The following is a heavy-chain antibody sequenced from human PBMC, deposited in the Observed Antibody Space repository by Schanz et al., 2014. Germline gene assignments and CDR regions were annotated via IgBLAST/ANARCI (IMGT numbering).Heavy chain of an antibody. CDR3: AGSQYKFGSYYFVA. Sequence: QVRLVQSGAEAKRPGASVTVSCKASEFSDIDINWVRQAAGQGLEWMAWISAYNGNTNYAQKLQGLVTMTTQTSTGTAYMELRSLRSDDTAVYCCAGSQYKFGSYYFVAWDQGTLVTVSS. CDR2: ISAYNGNT. V-gene: IGHV1-18*01. CDR1: EFSDID. J-gene: IGHJ4*02. D-gene: IGHD3-10*01.